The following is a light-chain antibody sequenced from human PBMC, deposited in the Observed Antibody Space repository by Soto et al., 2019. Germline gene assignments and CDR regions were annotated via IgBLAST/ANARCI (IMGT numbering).Light chain of an antibody. CDR3: CSYAANFLV. J-gene: IGLJ2*01. V-gene: IGLV2-11*01. Sequence: QSALTQPRSVSGSPGQSVAISCTGTSSDVGDYSFVSWYQQHPGKAPKLMIYDVSKRPSGVPDRFSGSKSGNTASLIISGLQTDDEADYYCCSYAANFLVLGGGTKVTV. CDR2: DVS. CDR1: SSDVGDYSF.